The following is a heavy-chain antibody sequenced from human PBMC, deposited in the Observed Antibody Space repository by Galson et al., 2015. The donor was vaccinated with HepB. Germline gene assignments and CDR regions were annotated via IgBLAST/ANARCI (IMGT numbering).Heavy chain of an antibody. Sequence: PALVKPTQTLTLTCTFSGFSLTTRGVGVGWLRQPPGKALEWLALIYWDDDKRYSPSLKSRLTNTKDTSKNQVVLTMTNMDPVDTATYYCAHRRLTEVVVIPATRGNWFDPWGQGTQVTVSS. CDR2: IYWDDDK. J-gene: IGHJ5*02. CDR1: GFSLTTRGVG. CDR3: AHRRLTEVVVIPATRGNWFDP. D-gene: IGHD2-15*01. V-gene: IGHV2-5*02.